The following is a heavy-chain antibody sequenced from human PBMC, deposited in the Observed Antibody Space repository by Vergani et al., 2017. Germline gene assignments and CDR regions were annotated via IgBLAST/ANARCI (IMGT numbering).Heavy chain of an antibody. D-gene: IGHD2-2*03. CDR3: ARGRRGYCSSTSCRSYWFDP. V-gene: IGHV4-4*07. Sequence: QVQLQESGPGLVKPSETLSLTCTVSGGSISSYYWSWIRQPAGKGLEWIGRIYTSGSTNYNPSLKSRVTMSVDTSKNQCSLKLSSVTAADTAVYYCARGRRGYCSSTSCRSYWFDPWGQGTLVTVSS. J-gene: IGHJ5*02. CDR2: IYTSGST. CDR1: GGSISSYY.